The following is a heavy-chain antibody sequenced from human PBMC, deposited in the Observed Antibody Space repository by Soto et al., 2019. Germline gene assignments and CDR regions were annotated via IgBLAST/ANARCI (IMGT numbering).Heavy chain of an antibody. CDR1: GVSISSDNW. CDR3: AKEHSGVDV. V-gene: IGHV4-4*02. D-gene: IGHD1-26*01. CDR2: IYPSGTT. J-gene: IGHJ6*02. Sequence: QVQLQESGPGLVKPSETLSLTCAVSGVSISSDNWWNWVRQPPGKGLEWIGEIYPSGTTNYNPSLXXHXTXXVDKSTIQFSLTLDPVTVADTAVYYCAKEHSGVDVWGQGTTVTVSS.